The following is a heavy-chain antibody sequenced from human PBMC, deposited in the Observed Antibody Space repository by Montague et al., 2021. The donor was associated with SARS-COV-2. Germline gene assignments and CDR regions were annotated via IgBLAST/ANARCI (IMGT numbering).Heavy chain of an antibody. V-gene: IGHV4-34*01. CDR1: GGSFSTYS. CDR3: ARLGDGVVPSPILGVGHYYSYYYMDV. Sequence: SETLSLTCAVHGGSFSTYSWNWICQPPGKGLEWIGEIHHGGSTNYNPSLKSRVTISADTSKNQFSLKLTSVAAADTAVYYCARLGDGVVPSPILGVGHYYSYYYMDVWGKGTTVTVSS. D-gene: IGHD2-2*02. CDR2: IHHGGST. J-gene: IGHJ6*03.